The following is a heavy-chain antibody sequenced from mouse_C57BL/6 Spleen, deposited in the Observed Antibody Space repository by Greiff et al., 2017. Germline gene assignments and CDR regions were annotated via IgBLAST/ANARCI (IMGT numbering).Heavy chain of an antibody. Sequence: QVQLQQSGPELVKPGASVKLSCKASGYTFTSYDINWVKQRPGQGLEWIGWIYPRDGSTTYNEKFKGKATLTVDTSSSTAYMELHSLTSEDSAVYFCARSRDYGNYFDYWGQGTTLTVSS. CDR3: ARSRDYGNYFDY. CDR1: GYTFTSYD. D-gene: IGHD2-1*01. CDR2: IYPRDGST. V-gene: IGHV1-85*01. J-gene: IGHJ2*01.